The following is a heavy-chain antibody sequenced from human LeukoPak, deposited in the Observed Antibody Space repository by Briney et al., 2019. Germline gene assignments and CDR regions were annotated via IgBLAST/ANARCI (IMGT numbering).Heavy chain of an antibody. CDR3: ASLSAAMVYYFDY. Sequence: GGSQRLSCAASGFTFSSYSMNWVRQAPGKGLEWVSSISSSSSYIYYADSVKGRFTISRDNAKNSLYLQMNSLRAEDTAVYYCASLSAAMVYYFDYWGQGTLVTVSS. J-gene: IGHJ4*02. CDR1: GFTFSSYS. D-gene: IGHD5-18*01. V-gene: IGHV3-21*01. CDR2: ISSSSSYI.